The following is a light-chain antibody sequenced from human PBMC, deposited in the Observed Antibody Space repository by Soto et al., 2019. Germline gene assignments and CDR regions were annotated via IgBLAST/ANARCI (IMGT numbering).Light chain of an antibody. CDR3: SSYTTSSTLGV. CDR2: EVS. V-gene: IGLV2-14*01. J-gene: IGLJ1*01. Sequence: QSALTQPASVSGSPGQSITISCTGTSSDVGGYNYVSWYQQHPGKAPKLIIYEVSNRPSGVSNRFSGSKSGDTASLTISGLQDEDEADYYCSSYTTSSTLGVFGTGTKLTVL. CDR1: SSDVGGYNY.